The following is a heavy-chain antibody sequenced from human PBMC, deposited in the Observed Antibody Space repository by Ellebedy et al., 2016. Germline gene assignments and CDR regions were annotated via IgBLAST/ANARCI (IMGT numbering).Heavy chain of an antibody. CDR2: IMVDGSEK. Sequence: GGSLRLSCAASGISFSNYWMSWVRRVPGKGLEWVANIMVDGSEKYFGASVRGRFAVSRDNSRNSLYLQMNSLGVEDTAVYQCARKPADYSSGWYDFWGQGTLVTVSS. CDR3: ARKPADYSSGWYDF. J-gene: IGHJ5*01. V-gene: IGHV3-7*03. D-gene: IGHD6-25*01. CDR1: GISFSNYW.